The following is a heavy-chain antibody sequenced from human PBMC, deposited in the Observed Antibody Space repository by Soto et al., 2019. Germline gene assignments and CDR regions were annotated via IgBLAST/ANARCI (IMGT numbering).Heavy chain of an antibody. D-gene: IGHD2-15*01. CDR1: GFTFRNYX. J-gene: IGHJ4*02. CDR2: ISSSGGRT. Sequence: PGGSLRLSCVXAGFTFRNYXLSXXRKXXGXGLEWISAISSSGGRTYYADSVRGQFTISRDNSKNTLYLQLNSLRAEDTAVYYCAKERFCSGDNCYSFGHWGQGTLVTVSS. CDR3: AKERFCSGDNCYSFGH. V-gene: IGHV3-23*01.